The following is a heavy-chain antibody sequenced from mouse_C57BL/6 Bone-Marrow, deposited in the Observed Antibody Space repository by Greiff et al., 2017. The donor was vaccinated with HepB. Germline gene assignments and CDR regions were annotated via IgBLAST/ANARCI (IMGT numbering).Heavy chain of an antibody. CDR1: GFTFTDYY. Sequence: EVQLVESGGGLVQPGGSLSLPCAASGFTFTDYYMSWVRQPPGKALEWLGFIRNKANGYTTEYSASVKGRFTISRDNSQSILYLQMNALRAEDSATYCGARYDGYWFAYWGQGTLVTVSA. CDR2: IRNKANGYTT. CDR3: ARYDGYWFAY. D-gene: IGHD2-3*01. V-gene: IGHV7-3*01. J-gene: IGHJ3*01.